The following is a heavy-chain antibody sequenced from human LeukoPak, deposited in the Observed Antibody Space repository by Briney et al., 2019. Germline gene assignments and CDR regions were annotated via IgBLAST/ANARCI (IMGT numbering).Heavy chain of an antibody. V-gene: IGHV1-46*01. Sequence: ASVKVSCKASGYTFTSYYMHWVRQAPGQGLEWMGIINPSGGSTSYAQKFQGRVTMTTDTSTSTAYMELRSLRSDDTAVYYCARGVPYCGGDCYPTFYFDYWGQGTLVTVSS. CDR2: INPSGGST. CDR1: GYTFTSYY. J-gene: IGHJ4*02. CDR3: ARGVPYCGGDCYPTFYFDY. D-gene: IGHD2-21*02.